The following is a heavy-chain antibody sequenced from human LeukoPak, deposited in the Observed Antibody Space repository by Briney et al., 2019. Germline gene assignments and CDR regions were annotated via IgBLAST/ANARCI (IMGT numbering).Heavy chain of an antibody. CDR3: ARERVYGSGSYDTFDY. V-gene: IGHV3-30*04. J-gene: IGHJ4*02. CDR2: ISYDGSNK. Sequence: PGRSLRLSCAASGFTFSSYAMHWVRQAPGKGLEWVAVISYDGSNKYYADSVKGRFTISRDNSKNTLYLQMNSLRAEDTAVYYCARERVYGSGSYDTFDYWGQGTLVTVSS. D-gene: IGHD3-10*01. CDR1: GFTFSSYA.